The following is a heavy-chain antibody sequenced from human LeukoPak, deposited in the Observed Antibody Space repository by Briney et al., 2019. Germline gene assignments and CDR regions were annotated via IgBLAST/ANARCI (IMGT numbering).Heavy chain of an antibody. CDR1: GGTFSSYA. D-gene: IGHD6-19*01. CDR2: IIPIFGST. J-gene: IGHJ4*02. Sequence: SVKVSCKASGGTFSSYAISWVRQAPGQGLEWMGGIIPIFGSTNYAQKFQGRVTMTRDTSTSTVYMEQSSLRSEDTAVYYCARIAVAGSEDYWGQGTLVTVSS. V-gene: IGHV1-69*05. CDR3: ARIAVAGSEDY.